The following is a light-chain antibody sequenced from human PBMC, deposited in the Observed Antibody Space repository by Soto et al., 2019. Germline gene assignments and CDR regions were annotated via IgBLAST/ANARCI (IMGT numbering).Light chain of an antibody. CDR2: EVR. CDR1: SSDVGGYNY. J-gene: IGLJ1*01. V-gene: IGLV2-8*01. Sequence: QSALTQPPSASGSPGQSVTISCTGSSSDVGGYNYVSWYQQHPGKAPKLVIYEVRTRPSVVPDRFSGSKSGNTASLTVSGIQAEEEADYYSSSYTGTNKYGDFGPATKLTVL. CDR3: SSYTGTNKYGD.